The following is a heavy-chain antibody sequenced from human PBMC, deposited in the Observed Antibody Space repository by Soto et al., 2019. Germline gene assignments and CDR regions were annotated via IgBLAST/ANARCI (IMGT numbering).Heavy chain of an antibody. CDR2: FDPEDGET. V-gene: IGHV1-24*01. CDR1: GYTLTELS. Sequence: ASVKVSCKVSGYTLTELSMHWVRQAPGKGLEWMGGFDPEDGETIYAQKFQGRVTMTEDTSTDTAYMGLSSLRSEDTAGYYCATGVITAFDIWGQGTMVTVSS. D-gene: IGHD3-22*01. CDR3: ATGVITAFDI. J-gene: IGHJ3*02.